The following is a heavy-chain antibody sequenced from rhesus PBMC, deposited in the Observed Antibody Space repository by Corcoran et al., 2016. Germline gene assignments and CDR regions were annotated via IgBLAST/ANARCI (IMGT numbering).Heavy chain of an antibody. J-gene: IGHJ4*01. CDR2: IDGSGSST. CDR3: ARIHYGNYGGDFDY. D-gene: IGHD4-35*01. CDR1: CGSLSGYY. Sequence: QVKLQQWGEGLVKPSETLSPTCAVYCGSLSGYYYLACIPPAPGTGLEWIGRIDGSGSSTNDNPSLKSRVTLSVDTSKNQLSLKLSSVTAADTAVYYCARIHYGNYGGDFDYWGQGVLVTVSS. V-gene: IGHV4-73*01.